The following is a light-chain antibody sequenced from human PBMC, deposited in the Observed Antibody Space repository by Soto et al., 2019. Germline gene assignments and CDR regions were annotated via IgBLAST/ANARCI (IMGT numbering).Light chain of an antibody. V-gene: IGKV3-11*01. Sequence: EIVLTQSPATLSLSPGERATLSCRASQTVSSYLAWYQQKPGQAPRLLGYDASDRATGIPARFSGSGSGTDFTLTIRSLEPEDFAVYYCQQRRTFGQGTRLEIK. CDR3: QQRRT. J-gene: IGKJ5*01. CDR2: DAS. CDR1: QTVSSY.